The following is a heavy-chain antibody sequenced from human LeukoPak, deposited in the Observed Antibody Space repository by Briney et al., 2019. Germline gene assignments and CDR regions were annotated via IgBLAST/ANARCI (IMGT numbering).Heavy chain of an antibody. J-gene: IGHJ4*02. Sequence: PGGPLRLSCAASGFTFSSYEMNWVRQAPGKGLEWVSYISSSGSTIYYADSVKGRFTISRDNAKNSLYLQMNSLRAEDTAVYYCARDNSDFDYWGQGTLVTVSS. CDR2: ISSSGSTI. V-gene: IGHV3-48*03. CDR3: ARDNSDFDY. CDR1: GFTFSSYE. D-gene: IGHD3-10*01.